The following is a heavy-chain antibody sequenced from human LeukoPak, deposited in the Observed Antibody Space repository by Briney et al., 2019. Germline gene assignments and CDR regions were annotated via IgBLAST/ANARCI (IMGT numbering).Heavy chain of an antibody. D-gene: IGHD6-25*01. CDR3: TSAASPYYYYNMDV. CDR1: GFTFSNAW. CDR2: IKGKTDGGAT. V-gene: IGHV3-15*01. J-gene: IGHJ6*02. Sequence: GGSLRLSCAASGFTFSNAWMNWVRQAPGKGLEWVGRIKGKTDGGATDYAAPVKGRFTISRDDSKNTLYLHMNRLKTEDTGVYYCTSAASPYYYYNMDVWGQGTTVTVSS.